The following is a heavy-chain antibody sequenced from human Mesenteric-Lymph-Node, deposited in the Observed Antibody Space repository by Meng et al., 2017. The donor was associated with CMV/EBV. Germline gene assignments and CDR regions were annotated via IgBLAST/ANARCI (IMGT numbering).Heavy chain of an antibody. D-gene: IGHD3-22*01. J-gene: IGHJ4*02. CDR2: ISGSGGST. V-gene: IGHV3-23*01. CDR1: GFSFSSYD. CDR3: AKEGLSSGYYLADY. Sequence: DSGFSFSSYDVSWVRRAPGKGVEWVSGISGSGGSTYYADSVKGRFTISRDNSKNTLYLQMNSLRAEDTAVYYCAKEGLSSGYYLADYWGQGTLVTVSS.